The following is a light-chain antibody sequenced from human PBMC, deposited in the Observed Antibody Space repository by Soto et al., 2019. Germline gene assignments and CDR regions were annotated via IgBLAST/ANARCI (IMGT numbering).Light chain of an antibody. CDR2: GNN. Sequence: QSVLTQPPSVSAAPGQRVTIPCTGSSSNIGAGYDVHWYQQRPGTAPKLLIYGNNNRTSAVPDRFSGSKSGNSASLAIAGLQAEDEADYYCQSYDSSLSASGVFGGGTKLTVL. CDR3: QSYDSSLSASGV. J-gene: IGLJ2*01. V-gene: IGLV1-40*01. CDR1: SSNIGAGYD.